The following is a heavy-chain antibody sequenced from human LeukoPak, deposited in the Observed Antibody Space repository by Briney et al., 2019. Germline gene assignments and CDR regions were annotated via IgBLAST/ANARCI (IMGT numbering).Heavy chain of an antibody. D-gene: IGHD1-1*01. Sequence: GASVKVSCKASGGTFSSYGIIWVRQAPGQGLEWMGRIIPLLGIANYAQKFQGRVTITADKSTSTAYMELSSLRSEDTAVYYCARVMATTNFGYWGQGTLVTVSS. V-gene: IGHV1-69*04. CDR2: IIPLLGIA. CDR3: ARVMATTNFGY. J-gene: IGHJ4*02. CDR1: GGTFSSYG.